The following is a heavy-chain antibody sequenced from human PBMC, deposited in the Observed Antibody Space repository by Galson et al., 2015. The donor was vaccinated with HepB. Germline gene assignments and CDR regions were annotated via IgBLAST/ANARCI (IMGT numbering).Heavy chain of an antibody. D-gene: IGHD3-10*01. V-gene: IGHV1-3*01. CDR1: GYTFTSYA. CDR3: ARFMVRGVDNWFDP. CDR2: INAGNGNT. J-gene: IGHJ5*02. Sequence: SVKVSCKASGYTFTSYAMHWVRQAPGQRLEWMGWINAGNGNTKYSQKFQGRVTITRDTSASTAYMELSSLRSEDTAVYYCARFMVRGVDNWFDPWGQGTLVTVSS.